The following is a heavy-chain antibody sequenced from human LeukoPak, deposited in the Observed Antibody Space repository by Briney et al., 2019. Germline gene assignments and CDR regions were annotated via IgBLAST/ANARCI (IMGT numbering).Heavy chain of an antibody. CDR3: ATRGYGSGSYYNHYFDY. CDR2: INCSSSYI. CDR1: GFTFSSYS. V-gene: IGHV3-21*04. D-gene: IGHD3-10*01. J-gene: IGHJ4*02. Sequence: GGSLRLSCAASGFTFSSYSMNWVRQAPGKGLEWVSSINCSSSYIYYPDSVKGRFTISRDDSQNTVYLQMDSLIAEDTAVYYCATRGYGSGSYYNHYFDYWGQGILVTVSS.